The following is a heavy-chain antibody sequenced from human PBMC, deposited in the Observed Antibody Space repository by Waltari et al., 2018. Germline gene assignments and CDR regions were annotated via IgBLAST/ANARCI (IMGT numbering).Heavy chain of an antibody. D-gene: IGHD2-21*01. J-gene: IGHJ4*02. CDR2: ISSSSSYI. CDR3: ARIGHSHIQNY. CDR1: GFTFISYG. Sequence: EVQLVESGGGMGKPGGSLRLSRAASGFTFISYGMNWVRQAPGKGLDWVSSISSSSSYIYYADSVKGRFTISRDNAKNSLYLQMNSLRAEDTAVYYCARIGHSHIQNYWGQGTLVTVSS. V-gene: IGHV3-21*01.